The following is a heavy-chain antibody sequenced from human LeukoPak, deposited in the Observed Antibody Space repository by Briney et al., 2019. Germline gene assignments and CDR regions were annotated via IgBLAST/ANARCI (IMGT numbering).Heavy chain of an antibody. CDR2: IIPIRGIA. D-gene: IGHD1-26*01. CDR3: EELVGATRGGWFDP. V-gene: IGHV1-69*04. J-gene: IGHJ5*02. CDR1: GGTFSSYA. Sequence: ASVKVSCKASGGTFSSYAISWVRQAPGQGLEWMGRIIPIRGIANYAQKFQGRVTITADKSTGTAYMELSSLRSEDTAVYYCEELVGATRGGWFDPWGQGTLVTVSS.